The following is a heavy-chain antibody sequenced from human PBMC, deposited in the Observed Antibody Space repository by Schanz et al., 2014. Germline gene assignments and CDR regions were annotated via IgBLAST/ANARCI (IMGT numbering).Heavy chain of an antibody. Sequence: QVQLVQSGAEVRKPGASVKVSCTASGYTFTTYYMLWVRQAPGQGLEWMGWISAYTNNTNYAQKVQGRVTMTTDTSTGTAYMELRSLRSDDTAVHYCARGRGFYDYWGQGTLVTVSS. CDR2: ISAYTNNT. J-gene: IGHJ4*02. CDR1: GYTFTTYY. CDR3: ARGRGFYDY. V-gene: IGHV1-18*01. D-gene: IGHD3-10*01.